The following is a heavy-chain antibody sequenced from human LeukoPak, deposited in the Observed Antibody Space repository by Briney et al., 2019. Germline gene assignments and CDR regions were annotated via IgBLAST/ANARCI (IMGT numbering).Heavy chain of an antibody. CDR1: GGSISSSSYY. CDR3: ARVSGYDWESFYDY. V-gene: IGHV4-39*07. J-gene: IGHJ4*02. CDR2: IYYSGST. Sequence: SSETLSLTCTVSGGSISSSSYYWGWIRQPPGKGLEWIGSIYYSGSTNYNPSLKSRVTISVDTSKNQFSLKLSSVTAADTAMYYCARVSGYDWESFYDYWGQGSLVTVSS. D-gene: IGHD5-12*01.